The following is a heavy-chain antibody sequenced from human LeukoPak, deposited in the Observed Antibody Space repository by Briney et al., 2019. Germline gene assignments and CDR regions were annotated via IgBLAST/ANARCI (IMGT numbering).Heavy chain of an antibody. J-gene: IGHJ4*02. CDR3: ARGGGDYGDYYDY. D-gene: IGHD4-17*01. CDR2: INAGNGNT. V-gene: IGHV1-3*01. CDR1: GYTFTSYG. Sequence: ASVNVSCKASGYTFTSYGMHWVRQAPGQRLEWMGWINAGNGNTKYSQKFQGRVTITRDTSASTDYMELSSLRSEDTAVYYCARGGGDYGDYYDYWGQGTLVTVSS.